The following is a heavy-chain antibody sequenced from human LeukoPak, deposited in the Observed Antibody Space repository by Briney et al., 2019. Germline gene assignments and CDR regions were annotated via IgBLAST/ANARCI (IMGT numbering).Heavy chain of an antibody. CDR2: ISSSGRSI. CDR1: GFTFRSYD. J-gene: IGHJ4*02. D-gene: IGHD6-13*01. Sequence: GGSLRLSCAASGFTFRSYDMNRVRQAPGKGLEWVSYISSSGRSIYYADSVKGRFTISRDNAKNSLYLQMNSLRAEDTAVYYCARDLGQQLVWGQGTLVTVSS. CDR3: ARDLGQQLV. V-gene: IGHV3-48*03.